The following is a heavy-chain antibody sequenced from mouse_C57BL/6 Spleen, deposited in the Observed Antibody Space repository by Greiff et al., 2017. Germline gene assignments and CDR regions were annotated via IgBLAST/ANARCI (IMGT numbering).Heavy chain of an antibody. J-gene: IGHJ4*01. CDR2: INPSTGGT. V-gene: IGHV1-42*01. CDR3: ARRGVGAMDY. D-gene: IGHD1-1*02. Sequence: EVQLQESGPELVKPGASVKISCKASGYSFTGYYMNWVKQSPEKSLEWIGEINPSTGGTTYNQKFKAKATLTVDKSSSTAYMQLKSLTSEDSAVYYCARRGVGAMDYWGQGTSVTVSS. CDR1: GYSFTGYY.